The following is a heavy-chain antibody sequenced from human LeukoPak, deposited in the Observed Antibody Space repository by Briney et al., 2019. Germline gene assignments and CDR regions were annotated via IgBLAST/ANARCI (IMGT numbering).Heavy chain of an antibody. V-gene: IGHV1-2*04. J-gene: IGHJ4*02. CDR1: GYTFTGYY. Sequence: ASVKVSCKASGYTFTGYYMHWVRQAPGQGLEWMGWINPNSGGTNYAQKFQGWVTMTRDTSISTAYMELSRLRSEDTAVYYCATDSPKYCSSTSCPIDYWGQGTLVTVSS. D-gene: IGHD2-2*01. CDR2: INPNSGGT. CDR3: ATDSPKYCSSTSCPIDY.